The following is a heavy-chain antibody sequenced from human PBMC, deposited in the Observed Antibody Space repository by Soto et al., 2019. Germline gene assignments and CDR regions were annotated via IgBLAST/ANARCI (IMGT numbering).Heavy chain of an antibody. CDR2: IYYSGST. Sequence: SETLSLTCTVSGGSISSYYWSWIRQPPGKGLEWIGYIYYSGSTNYNPSLKSRVTISVDTSKNQFSLKLSSVTAGDTAVYYCARVPDRWGQGTPVTVS. J-gene: IGHJ5*02. CDR1: GGSISSYY. CDR3: ARVPDR. D-gene: IGHD2-2*01. V-gene: IGHV4-59*12.